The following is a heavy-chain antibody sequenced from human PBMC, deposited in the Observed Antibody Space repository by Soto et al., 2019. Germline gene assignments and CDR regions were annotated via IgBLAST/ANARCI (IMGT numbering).Heavy chain of an antibody. V-gene: IGHV3-23*01. J-gene: IGHJ5*02. CDR2: ISTSDGDT. D-gene: IGHD3-10*01. Sequence: GGSLRLSCAASGFAFSDYAMTWVRQAPGKGLEWVPTISTSDGDTYYADSVKGRFTISRDNSRNTLYLQMNSLRAEDTAVYYCASGSGNYPKYNWFDPWGQGTLVTVSS. CDR1: GFAFSDYA. CDR3: ASGSGNYPKYNWFDP.